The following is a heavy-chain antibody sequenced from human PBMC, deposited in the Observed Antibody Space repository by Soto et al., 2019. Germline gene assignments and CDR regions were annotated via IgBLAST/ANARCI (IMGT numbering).Heavy chain of an antibody. CDR3: ARQWLRSRSDYYYYGMDV. CDR2: IIPIFGTA. V-gene: IGHV1-69*01. D-gene: IGHD5-12*01. Sequence: QVQLVQSRAEVKKPGSSVKVSCRASGGTFTSFAFSWVRQAPGQGLEWMGGIIPIFGTANFAQRFQGRVTITADESTSTAYMELSSLRSEDTAVYYCARQWLRSRSDYYYYGMDVWGQGTTVTVSS. J-gene: IGHJ6*02. CDR1: GGTFTSFA.